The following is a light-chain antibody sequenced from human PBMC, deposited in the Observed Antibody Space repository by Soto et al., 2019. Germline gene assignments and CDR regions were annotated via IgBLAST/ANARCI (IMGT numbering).Light chain of an antibody. J-gene: IGKJ5*01. CDR2: AAS. CDR3: PQSYSTPIT. Sequence: DGQMSQSPSSLSASVGERVTITCRASQSISSYLNWYQQKPGKAPKLLIYAASSLQSGVPSRFSGSGSGTDFTLTISSLQPEDFATYYCPQSYSTPITFGQGTRLEIK. V-gene: IGKV1-39*01. CDR1: QSISSY.